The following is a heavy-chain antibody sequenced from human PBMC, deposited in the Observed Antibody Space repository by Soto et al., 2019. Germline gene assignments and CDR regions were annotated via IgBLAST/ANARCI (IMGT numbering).Heavy chain of an antibody. CDR2: INAGNGYT. V-gene: IGHV1-3*01. D-gene: IGHD3-22*01. CDR3: AAAYYYDSRLDYYGMDG. J-gene: IGHJ6*02. CDR1: GYTFTSYG. Sequence: ASVKVSCKASGYTFTSYGMHWVRQAPGQRPEWMGWINAGNGYTKYSQTLQGRVAFTRDTSASTAYMEVSSLGSEDTAVYYCAAAYYYDSRLDYYGMDGWGQGTKVTVSS.